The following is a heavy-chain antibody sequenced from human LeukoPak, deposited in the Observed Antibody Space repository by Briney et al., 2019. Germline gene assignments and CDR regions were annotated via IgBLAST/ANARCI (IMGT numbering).Heavy chain of an antibody. D-gene: IGHD3-3*01. CDR1: GYSFTSYW. CDR3: ATNSRTPFGVVTYYFDY. J-gene: IGHJ4*02. CDR2: SYPGDSDT. V-gene: IGHV5-51*03. Sequence: GESLKISCKGSGYSFTSYWIGWVRQMPGKCLEGMGISYPGDSDTRYSPSFQGQVTISADKSISTAYLQWSSLKASDTAMYYCATNSRTPFGVVTYYFDYWGQGTLVTVSS.